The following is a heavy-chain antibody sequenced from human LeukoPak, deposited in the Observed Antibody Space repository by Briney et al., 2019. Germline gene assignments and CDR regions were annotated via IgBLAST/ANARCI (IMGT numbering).Heavy chain of an antibody. D-gene: IGHD3-10*01. CDR1: GGSFSGYY. CDR3: ARGTRGFTMVRGVMGTNWFDP. V-gene: IGHV4-34*01. CDR2: INHSGGT. Sequence: SETLSLTCAVYGGSFSGYYRSWIRQPPGKGLEWIGEINHSGGTNYNPSLKSRVTISVDTSKNQFSLKLSSVTTADTAVYYCARGTRGFTMVRGVMGTNWFDPWGQGTLVTVSS. J-gene: IGHJ5*02.